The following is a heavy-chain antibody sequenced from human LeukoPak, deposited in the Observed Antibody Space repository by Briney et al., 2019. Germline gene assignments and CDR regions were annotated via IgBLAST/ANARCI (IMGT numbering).Heavy chain of an antibody. CDR3: ARDAGNIAAADHYYYGMDV. J-gene: IGHJ6*02. D-gene: IGHD6-13*01. Sequence: GGSLGLSCAASGFTFSSHDMHWVRQATGKGLEWVSAIGTAGDTYYPGSVKGRFTISRENAKNSLYLQMNSLRAEDTAVYYCARDAGNIAAADHYYYGMDVWGQGTTVTVSS. CDR2: IGTAGDT. CDR1: GFTFSSHD. V-gene: IGHV3-13*01.